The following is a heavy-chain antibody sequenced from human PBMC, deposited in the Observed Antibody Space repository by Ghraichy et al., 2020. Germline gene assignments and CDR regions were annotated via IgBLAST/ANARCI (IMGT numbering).Heavy chain of an antibody. Sequence: SETLSLTCAVYGGSFSGYYWSWIRQPPGKGLEWIGEINHSGSTNYNPSLKSRVTISVDTSKNQFSLKLSSVTAADTAVYYCARALWIQLWLRRSEGWFDPWGQGTLVTVSS. CDR3: ARALWIQLWLRRSEGWFDP. CDR2: INHSGST. CDR1: GGSFSGYY. J-gene: IGHJ5*02. D-gene: IGHD5-18*01. V-gene: IGHV4-34*01.